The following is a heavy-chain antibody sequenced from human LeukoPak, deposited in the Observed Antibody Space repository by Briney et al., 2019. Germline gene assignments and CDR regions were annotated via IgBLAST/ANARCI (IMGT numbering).Heavy chain of an antibody. CDR1: GGTFSIYA. CDR2: VIPILGIA. D-gene: IGHD3-10*01. V-gene: IGHV1-69*04. J-gene: IGHJ5*02. CDR3: GRRRGEVAGSWFAP. Sequence: SVTVTFKCSGGTFSIYAISWLRQAPGQGLEWMGRVIPILGIANFAQKSQGRVTSTAHKSTSTAYMELSSLRSDDTAVYYCGRRRGEVAGSWFAPWGEGTLVTVSS.